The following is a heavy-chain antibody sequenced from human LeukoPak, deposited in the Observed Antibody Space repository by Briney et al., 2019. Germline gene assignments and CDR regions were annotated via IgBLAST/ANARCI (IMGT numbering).Heavy chain of an antibody. CDR1: GGSISSGGYS. Sequence: PSQTLSLTCAVSGGSISSGGYSWSWIRQPPGKGLEWIGYIYHSGSTYYNPSLKSRVTISVDRSKNQSSLKLSSVTAADTAVYYCAREVVVLHAFDIWGQGTMVTVSS. CDR3: AREVVVLHAFDI. J-gene: IGHJ3*02. D-gene: IGHD2-15*01. V-gene: IGHV4-30-2*01. CDR2: IYHSGST.